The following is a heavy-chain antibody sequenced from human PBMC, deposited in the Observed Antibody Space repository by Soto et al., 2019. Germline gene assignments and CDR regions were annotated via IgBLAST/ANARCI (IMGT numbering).Heavy chain of an antibody. Sequence: QVQLVESGGGVVQPGRSLRLSCAASGFTFSSYGMHWVRQAPGKGLEWVAVISYDGSNRYYADSVKGRFTISRDNSKNSVYLQMNSLRAEDTAVYYCAKDVGAYCGGDCIYWGQGTLVTVSS. V-gene: IGHV3-30*18. CDR3: AKDVGAYCGGDCIY. D-gene: IGHD2-21*02. J-gene: IGHJ4*02. CDR1: GFTFSSYG. CDR2: ISYDGSNR.